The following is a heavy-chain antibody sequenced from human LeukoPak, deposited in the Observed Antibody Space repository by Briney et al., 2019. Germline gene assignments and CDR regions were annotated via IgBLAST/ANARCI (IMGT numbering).Heavy chain of an antibody. CDR1: GGSISSYY. J-gene: IGHJ5*02. V-gene: IGHV4-4*07. CDR3: ARGRIAAAGSNWFDP. D-gene: IGHD6-13*01. Sequence: SETLSLTCTVSGGSISSYYWSWIRQPAGKGLEWIGRIYTTGSTNYNPSLKSRVTMSVDTSKNQFSLKLSSVTAADTAVYYCARGRIAAAGSNWFDPWGQGTLVTVSS. CDR2: IYTTGST.